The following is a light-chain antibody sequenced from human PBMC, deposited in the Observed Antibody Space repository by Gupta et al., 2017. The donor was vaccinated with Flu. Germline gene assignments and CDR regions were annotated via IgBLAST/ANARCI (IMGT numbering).Light chain of an antibody. V-gene: IGKV3-11*01. Sequence: EVVLTQSPRTLSLSPGERATLSCRAGQSVSGSLAWYQQKPGQAPRLLIYAASNRATGIPARFSGSGSGTDFTLTISSLEPEDFAVYYCQQRASWPLTFGGGTKVEIK. CDR1: QSVSGS. CDR3: QQRASWPLT. J-gene: IGKJ4*01. CDR2: AAS.